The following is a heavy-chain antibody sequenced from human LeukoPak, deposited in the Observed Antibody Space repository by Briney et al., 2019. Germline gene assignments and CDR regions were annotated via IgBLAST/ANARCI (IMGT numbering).Heavy chain of an antibody. CDR1: GFTFSSYA. J-gene: IGHJ5*02. V-gene: IGHV3-30*01. Sequence: PGRSLRLSCAASGFTFSSYAMHWVRQAPGKGLEWVAVISYDGSNKYYADSVKGRFTISRDNSKNTLYLQMNSLRAEDTAVYYCAREDSYMVRGVMPWFDPWGQGTLVTVSS. CDR3: AREDSYMVRGVMPWFDP. D-gene: IGHD3-10*01. CDR2: ISYDGSNK.